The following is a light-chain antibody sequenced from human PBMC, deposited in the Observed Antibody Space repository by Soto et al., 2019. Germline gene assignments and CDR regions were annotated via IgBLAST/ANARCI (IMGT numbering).Light chain of an antibody. CDR3: MQGAHWPRT. J-gene: IGKJ1*01. CDR2: RAS. V-gene: IGKV2-30*02. CDR1: QSLLHSDGNTY. Sequence: DVVMTQSPLSLPVTLGQPASISCRSSQSLLHSDGNTYLSWFQQRPGQSPRRLIYRASNRDSGVPDRFSGSGSGTDFTLKISRVEAEDVGVYYCMQGAHWPRTFGQGTKVDIK.